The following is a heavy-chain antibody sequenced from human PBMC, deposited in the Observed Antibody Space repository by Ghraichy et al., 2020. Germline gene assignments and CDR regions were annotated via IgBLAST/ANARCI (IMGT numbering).Heavy chain of an antibody. CDR3: ARAPPYDKYYDSSGYCFDY. V-gene: IGHV1-2*06. J-gene: IGHJ4*02. Sequence: ASVKVSCKASGYTFTGYYMHWVRQAPGQGLEWMGRINPNSGGTNYAQKFQGRVTMTRDTSISTAYMELSRLRSDDTAVYYCARAPPYDKYYDSSGYCFDYWGQGTLVTVSS. CDR2: INPNSGGT. D-gene: IGHD3-22*01. CDR1: GYTFTGYY.